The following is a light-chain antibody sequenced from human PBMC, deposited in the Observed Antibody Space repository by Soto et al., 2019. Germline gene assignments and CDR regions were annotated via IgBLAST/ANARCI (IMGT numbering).Light chain of an antibody. CDR3: QHRTTPFT. CDR2: DAS. J-gene: IGKJ4*01. CDR1: QSVSRY. Sequence: EIVLTQSPATLSLSPGERATLSCRASQSVSRYLAWYQQKPGQAPRLLIYDASNRATGIPARFSGSGSGTDFTLTISSLEPEDFAVYYCQHRTTPFTFGGGTKVLIK. V-gene: IGKV3-11*01.